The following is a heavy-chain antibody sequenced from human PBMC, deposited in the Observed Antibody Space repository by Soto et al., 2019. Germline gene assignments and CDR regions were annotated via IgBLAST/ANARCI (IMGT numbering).Heavy chain of an antibody. CDR3: AHRRLDTISLFGMDV. V-gene: IGHV2-5*02. Sequence: SDPTLVNPTQTLTLTCTFSGFSLSTSGVGVAWIRQPPGKALEWLALIYWDDIKRYSPSLKTRITITKDTSKNQVVLTMTNMDPMDTATYYCAHRRLDTISLFGMDVWGQGTTVTVSS. J-gene: IGHJ6*02. CDR1: GFSLSTSGVG. D-gene: IGHD5-12*01. CDR2: IYWDDIK.